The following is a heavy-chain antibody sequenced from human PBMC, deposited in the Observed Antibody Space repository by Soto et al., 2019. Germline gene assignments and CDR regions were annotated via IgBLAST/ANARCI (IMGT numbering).Heavy chain of an antibody. CDR2: ISAYNGNT. V-gene: IGHV1-18*01. Sequence: QVQLVQSGAEVKKPGASVKVSCKASGYTFTSYGISWVRQAPGQGLEWMGWISAYNGNTNYAQKLQGRVTMTTDTSTSTAYMELRSLRSDDTGVYYCAREALGYCSGGSCPEGWFDPWGQGTLVTVSS. CDR1: GYTFTSYG. D-gene: IGHD2-15*01. J-gene: IGHJ5*02. CDR3: AREALGYCSGGSCPEGWFDP.